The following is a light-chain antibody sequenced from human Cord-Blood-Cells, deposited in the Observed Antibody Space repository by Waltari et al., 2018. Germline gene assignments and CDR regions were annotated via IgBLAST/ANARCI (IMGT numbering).Light chain of an antibody. CDR1: SRDVGGFKL. Sequence: SALTQPALVSGFPGPVNPIPWTGTSRDVGGFKLFLWYQHHPGKAPKLLSYDVSKRPSGVSNRFSGSKSGNTASLTISGLQAEDEADYYCSSYTSSSTWVFGGGTKLTVL. J-gene: IGLJ3*02. CDR2: DVS. CDR3: SSYTSSSTWV. V-gene: IGLV2-14*03.